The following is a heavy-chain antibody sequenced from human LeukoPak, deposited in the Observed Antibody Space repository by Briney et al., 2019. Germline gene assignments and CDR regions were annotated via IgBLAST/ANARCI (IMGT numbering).Heavy chain of an antibody. Sequence: PGGSLRLSCAASGFTFSSFGMSWVRQAPGKGPEWVSSISASGATHYADSVKGRFTISRDNSKNTQCLQMNSLRAEDTALYNCAKSTYYGSDLNSLEIWGQGTMVTVSS. CDR2: ISASGAT. V-gene: IGHV3-23*01. CDR3: AKSTYYGSDLNSLEI. J-gene: IGHJ3*02. CDR1: GFTFSSFG. D-gene: IGHD3-10*01.